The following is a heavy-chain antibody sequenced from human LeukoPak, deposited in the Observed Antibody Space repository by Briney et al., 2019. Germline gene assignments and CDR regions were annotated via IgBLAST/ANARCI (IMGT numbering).Heavy chain of an antibody. V-gene: IGHV1-46*01. CDR3: ASARTRPFDAFDI. CDR1: GYTFTSYY. CDR2: INPSGGST. Sequence: ASVKVSCKASGYTFTSYYMHWVRQAPGQGLEWMGIINPSGGSTSYAQKFQGRVTMTRDMSTSTVYMELSSLRSEDTAVYYCASARTRPFDAFDIWGQGTMVTVSS. D-gene: IGHD2-2*01. J-gene: IGHJ3*02.